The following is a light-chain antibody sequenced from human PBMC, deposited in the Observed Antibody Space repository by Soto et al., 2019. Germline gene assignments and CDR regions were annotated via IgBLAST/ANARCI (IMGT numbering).Light chain of an antibody. Sequence: QSVLTQPPSVSGAPGQRVTISCTGSSSNIGAGYDVHWYQQLPATAPKLLIYGNSNRPSGVPDRFSGSKSGTSASLAITGLQAEDEADYYCQSYDSSLSGFYVFGTGTKVTVL. CDR1: SSNIGAGYD. V-gene: IGLV1-40*01. J-gene: IGLJ1*01. CDR2: GNS. CDR3: QSYDSSLSGFYV.